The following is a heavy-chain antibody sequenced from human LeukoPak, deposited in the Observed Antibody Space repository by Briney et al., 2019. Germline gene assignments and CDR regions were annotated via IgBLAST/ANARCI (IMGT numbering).Heavy chain of an antibody. D-gene: IGHD6-19*01. CDR3: AKRGSGWYEDYYYYMDV. J-gene: IGHJ6*03. V-gene: IGHV3-23*01. Sequence: GGSLRLSCAASGFTFSSYGMSWVRQAPGKGLEWVSAISAGGGSTYYADSVKGRFTISRDNSKNTLYLQMNSLRAEDTAVYYCAKRGSGWYEDYYYYMDVWGKGTTVTISS. CDR1: GFTFSSYG. CDR2: ISAGGGST.